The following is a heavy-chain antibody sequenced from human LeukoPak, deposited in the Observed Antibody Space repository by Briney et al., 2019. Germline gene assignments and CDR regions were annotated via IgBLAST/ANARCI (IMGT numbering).Heavy chain of an antibody. CDR2: ISYDGSNK. D-gene: IGHD4-11*01. J-gene: IGHJ6*02. CDR3: AKDSYRNPYGMDV. Sequence: GGSLRLSCAASGFTFSSYGMHWVRQAPGXXXEWVAVISYDGSNKYYADSVKGRFTISRDNSKNTLYLQMNSLRAEDTAVYYCAKDSYRNPYGMDVWGQGTTVTVSS. CDR1: GFTFSSYG. V-gene: IGHV3-30*18.